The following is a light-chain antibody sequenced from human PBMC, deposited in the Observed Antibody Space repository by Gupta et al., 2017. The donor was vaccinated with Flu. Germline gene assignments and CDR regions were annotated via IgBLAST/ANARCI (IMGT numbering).Light chain of an antibody. CDR1: QSVLYSSNNKDC. V-gene: IGKV4-1*01. CDR3: QQYYSAPWT. CDR2: WAS. J-gene: IGKJ1*01. Sequence: SLGERATINCKSSQSVLYSSNNKDCLAWYQQKPGQPPKLLIYWASTRESGVPDRFSGSGSGTDFTLTISSLQAEDVAFYYCQQYYSAPWTFGQGTKVEIK.